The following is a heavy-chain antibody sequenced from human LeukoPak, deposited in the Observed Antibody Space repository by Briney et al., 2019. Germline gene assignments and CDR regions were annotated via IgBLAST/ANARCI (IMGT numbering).Heavy chain of an antibody. D-gene: IGHD5-18*01. J-gene: IGHJ4*02. CDR3: ARDHSRRQLDSAYYFDY. CDR2: INPDGGST. CDR1: GYTFTGYH. Sequence: GASVTVSCKASGYTFTGYHMHWVRQAPGQGFEWMGIINPDGGSTSYAQKFKGRITMTRDMSTSTVYMELNSLRSEDTAVYYCARDHSRRQLDSAYYFDYWGQGTLVTVSS. V-gene: IGHV1-46*01.